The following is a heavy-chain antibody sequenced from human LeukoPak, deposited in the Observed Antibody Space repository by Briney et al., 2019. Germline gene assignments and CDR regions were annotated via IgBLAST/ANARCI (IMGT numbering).Heavy chain of an antibody. CDR1: GFIFNRYW. J-gene: IGHJ6*02. D-gene: IGHD1-1*01. Sequence: GGSLRLSCAASGFIFNRYWMNWVRQAPGKGLEWVANIKQDGSEKYYVDSVKGRFTISRDNAENSLYLQMNSLRAEDTAVYYCARGEQSFGKRHSDVWGQGTTVTVS. CDR3: ARGEQSFGKRHSDV. CDR2: IKQDGSEK. V-gene: IGHV3-7*05.